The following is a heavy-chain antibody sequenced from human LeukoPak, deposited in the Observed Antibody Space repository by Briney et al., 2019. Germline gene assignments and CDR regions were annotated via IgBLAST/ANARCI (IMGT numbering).Heavy chain of an antibody. CDR1: GFTLSSYG. V-gene: IGHV3-30*02. D-gene: IGHD1-26*01. CDR3: AKDSYSGSYYVESFDY. Sequence: GGSLRLSCAASGFTLSSYGIHWVRQAPGKGLEWVAFIRYDGSDKYYADSVKGRFTISRDNSKNTPYLQMNSLRAEDTAVYYCAKDSYSGSYYVESFDYWGQGTLVTVSS. CDR2: IRYDGSDK. J-gene: IGHJ4*02.